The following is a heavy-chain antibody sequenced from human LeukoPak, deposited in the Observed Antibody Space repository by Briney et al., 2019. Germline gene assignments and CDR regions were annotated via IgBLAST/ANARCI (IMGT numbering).Heavy chain of an antibody. D-gene: IGHD6-19*01. Sequence: ASVKVSCKASGYTFTSYVISWVRQAPGQGLEWMGWISGYDGNTKYAQKFQGRVTMTTDTFTSTAYMELRNLTSDDTALFYCARGAQWLVPWGQGTLVTVSS. V-gene: IGHV1-18*01. CDR3: ARGAQWLVP. J-gene: IGHJ5*02. CDR1: GYTFTSYV. CDR2: ISGYDGNT.